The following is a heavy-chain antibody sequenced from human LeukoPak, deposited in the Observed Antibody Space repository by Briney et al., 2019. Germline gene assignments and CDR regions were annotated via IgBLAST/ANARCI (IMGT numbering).Heavy chain of an antibody. J-gene: IGHJ6*03. CDR1: GGSISSYY. Sequence: SETLSLTCTVSGGSISSYYWSWIRQPPGKGLEWIGYIYTSGSTNYNPSLKSRVTISVDTSKNQSSLKLSSVTAADTAVYYCARLGSSSWPYYYYYMDVWGKGTTVTVSS. CDR2: IYTSGST. V-gene: IGHV4-4*09. D-gene: IGHD6-6*01. CDR3: ARLGSSSWPYYYYYMDV.